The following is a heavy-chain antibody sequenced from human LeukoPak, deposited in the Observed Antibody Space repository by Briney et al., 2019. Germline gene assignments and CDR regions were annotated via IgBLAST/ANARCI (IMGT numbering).Heavy chain of an antibody. Sequence: GGSLRLSCAASGFTFSSYSMNWVRQAPGKGLEWVSSISSSSSYIYYADSVKGRFTISRDNAKNSLYLQMNSLRAEDTAVYYCARDGSSSEYYDSSGYCFDYWGQGTLVTVSS. V-gene: IGHV3-21*01. CDR2: ISSSSSYI. CDR1: GFTFSSYS. J-gene: IGHJ4*02. CDR3: ARDGSSSEYYDSSGYCFDY. D-gene: IGHD3-22*01.